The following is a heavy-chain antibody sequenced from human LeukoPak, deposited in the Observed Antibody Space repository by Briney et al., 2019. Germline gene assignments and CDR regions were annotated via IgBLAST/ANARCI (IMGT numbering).Heavy chain of an antibody. D-gene: IGHD3-3*01. Sequence: GASVKVSCKASGYTFTGYYMHWVRQAPGQGLEWMGWINPNSGGTNYAQKFQGRVTMTRDTSISTAYMELSRLRSDDTAVYYCARTLYYDFWMFDYRGQGTLVTVSS. V-gene: IGHV1-2*02. CDR1: GYTFTGYY. J-gene: IGHJ4*02. CDR3: ARTLYYDFWMFDY. CDR2: INPNSGGT.